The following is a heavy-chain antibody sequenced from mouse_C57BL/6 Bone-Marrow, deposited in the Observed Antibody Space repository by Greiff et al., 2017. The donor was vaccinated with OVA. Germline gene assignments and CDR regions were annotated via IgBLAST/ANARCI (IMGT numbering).Heavy chain of an antibody. V-gene: IGHV5-4*01. J-gene: IGHJ3*01. CDR2: ISDGGSYT. Sequence: EVQVVESGGGLVKPGGSLKLSCAASGFTFSSYAMSWVRQTPEKRLEWVATISDGGSYTYYPDNVKGRFTISRDNANNNLYLQMSHLKSEDTAMYYCARDPYYYGSSYDRFAYWGQGTLVTVSA. D-gene: IGHD1-1*01. CDR1: GFTFSSYA. CDR3: ARDPYYYGSSYDRFAY.